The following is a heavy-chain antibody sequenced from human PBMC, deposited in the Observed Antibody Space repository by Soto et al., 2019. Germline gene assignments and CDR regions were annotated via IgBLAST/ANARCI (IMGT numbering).Heavy chain of an antibody. CDR1: GFTFSSYG. D-gene: IGHD6-13*01. CDR2: ISYDGSNK. Sequence: GGSLRLSWAASGFTFSSYGMHWVRPAPGKGLEWVAVISYDGSNKYYADSGKGRFTSSRENSTSTLYLQMNSLRAEDTAVYYCAKMERQYSSSWYPPSDYWGQGTLVTVSS. V-gene: IGHV3-30*18. CDR3: AKMERQYSSSWYPPSDY. J-gene: IGHJ4*02.